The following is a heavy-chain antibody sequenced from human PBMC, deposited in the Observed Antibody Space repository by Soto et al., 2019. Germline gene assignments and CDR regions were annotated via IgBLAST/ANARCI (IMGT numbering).Heavy chain of an antibody. CDR3: ARAAFWGAKQHGMDV. J-gene: IGHJ6*02. CDR2: INPNSGGT. CDR1: GYTFTGYY. V-gene: IGHV1-2*04. Sequence: AASVKVSCKASGYTFTGYYMHWVRQAPGQGLEWMGWINPNSGGTNYAQKFQGWVTMTRDTSISTAYMELSRLRSDDTAVYYCARAAFWGAKQHGMDVWGQGTTVTVS. D-gene: IGHD3-3*01.